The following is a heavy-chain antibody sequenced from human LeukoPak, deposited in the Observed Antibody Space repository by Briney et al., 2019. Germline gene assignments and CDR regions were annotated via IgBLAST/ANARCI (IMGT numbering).Heavy chain of an antibody. J-gene: IGHJ4*02. CDR2: IYYSGST. Sequence: PSETLSLTCTVSGGSISSYYWSWIRQPPGKGLEWVGYIYYSGSTKYNPSLQSRVTTSVDTSKNQLSLKLSSGTAADTAVYYCARVIGYCSSTSCFGYFDYWGQGTLVTVSS. D-gene: IGHD2-2*01. CDR1: GGSISSYY. CDR3: ARVIGYCSSTSCFGYFDY. V-gene: IGHV4-59*08.